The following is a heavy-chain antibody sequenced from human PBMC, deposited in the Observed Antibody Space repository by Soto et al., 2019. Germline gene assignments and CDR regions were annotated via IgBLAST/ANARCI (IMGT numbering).Heavy chain of an antibody. CDR1: GFTFSSYA. V-gene: IGHV3-23*01. J-gene: IGHJ4*02. CDR3: AKAHVYDKSKGQFDY. Sequence: EVQLLESGGGLVQPGGSLRLSCVASGFTFSSYAMSWVRQAPGKGLEWVSAISGSGGSTYYADSVKGRFTISRDNSKNTLYLQMNSLRAEDTAVYYCAKAHVYDKSKGQFDYWGQGTLVTVSS. D-gene: IGHD2-8*01. CDR2: ISGSGGST.